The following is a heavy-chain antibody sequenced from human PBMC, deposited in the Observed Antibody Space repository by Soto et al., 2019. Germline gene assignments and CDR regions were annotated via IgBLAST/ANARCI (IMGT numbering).Heavy chain of an antibody. CDR2: IGGSGGST. J-gene: IGHJ4*02. V-gene: IGHV3-23*01. Sequence: EVQLLESGGGLVQPGGSLRLSCAASGFTFSSYAMSWVRQAPGKGLEWVSAIGGSGGSTYYADSVKGRFTISRDNSKNTLYLQMNSLRAEDTAVYYCAKDSPAPKAYSSGWYYPSHWGQGTLVTVSS. CDR3: AKDSPAPKAYSSGWYYPSH. D-gene: IGHD6-19*01. CDR1: GFTFSSYA.